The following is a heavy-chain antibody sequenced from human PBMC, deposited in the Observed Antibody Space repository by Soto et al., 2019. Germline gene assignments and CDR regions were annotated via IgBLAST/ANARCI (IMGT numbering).Heavy chain of an antibody. CDR2: ISYDGSNK. Sequence: GGSLRLSCAASGFTFSSYAMHWVRQAPGKGLEWVAVISYDGSNKYYADSVKGRFTISRDNSKNTLYLQMNSLRAEDTAVYYCARDLGSRVGPFDYWGQGTLVTVSS. D-gene: IGHD3-16*01. V-gene: IGHV3-30-3*01. CDR1: GFTFSSYA. J-gene: IGHJ4*02. CDR3: ARDLGSRVGPFDY.